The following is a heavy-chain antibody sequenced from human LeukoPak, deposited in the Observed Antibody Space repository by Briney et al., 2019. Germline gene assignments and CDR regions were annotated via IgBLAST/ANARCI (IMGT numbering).Heavy chain of an antibody. CDR2: IYYSGST. CDR3: ARLPMAMGVFDY. V-gene: IGHV4-39*01. J-gene: IGHJ4*02. CDR1: GGSINSSSSYY. Sequence: SETLSLTCAVSGGSINSSSSYYWGWIRQPPGKGLEWIGSIYYSGSTYHNPSLKSRVTISVDTSKNQFFLKLSSVTAADTAVYYCARLPMAMGVFDYWGQGTLVTVSS. D-gene: IGHD3-10*01.